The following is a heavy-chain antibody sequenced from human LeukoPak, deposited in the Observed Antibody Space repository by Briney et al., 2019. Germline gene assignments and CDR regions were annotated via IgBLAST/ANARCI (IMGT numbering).Heavy chain of an antibody. V-gene: IGHV3-23*01. CDR2: ISGSGGST. CDR3: WGSYRYYDAFDI. CDR1: GFTFSSYA. D-gene: IGHD3-16*02. Sequence: PGGSLRLSCAASGFTFSSYAMSWVRQAPGKGLEWVSAISGSGGSTYYADSVKGRFTISRDNSKNTLYLQMNSLRAEDTAVYYCWGSYRYYDAFDIWGQGTMVTVSS. J-gene: IGHJ3*02.